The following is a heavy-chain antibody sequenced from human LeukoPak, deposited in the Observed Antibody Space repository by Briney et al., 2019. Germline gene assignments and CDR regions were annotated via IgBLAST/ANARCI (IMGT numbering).Heavy chain of an antibody. CDR1: GFTFSNYG. V-gene: IGHV3-30*03. D-gene: IGHD6-6*01. CDR3: ARAFRVWQLGAELDY. J-gene: IGHJ4*02. CDR2: ISYDGSKK. Sequence: GGSLRLSCAASGFTFSNYGIHWVRQAPGKGLEWVAVISYDGSKKYYADSVKGRFTISRDNSKNTLYLQMNSLRAEDTAVYYCARAFRVWQLGAELDYWGQGTLVTVSS.